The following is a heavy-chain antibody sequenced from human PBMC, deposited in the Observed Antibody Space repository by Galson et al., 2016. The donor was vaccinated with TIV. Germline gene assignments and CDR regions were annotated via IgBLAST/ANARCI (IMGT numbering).Heavy chain of an antibody. J-gene: IGHJ6*03. CDR1: GGTFNIYA. D-gene: IGHD6-19*01. CDR2: ILPIFGAA. Sequence: SVKVSCKASGGTFNIYAISWVRQAPGQGLEWMGGILPIFGAATYAQKFQGRVTITADESTNTAYMELSNLKSDDTAMYYCARPSSSCRGCSYYYYMDVWGKGTTVTVSS. CDR3: ARPSSSCRGCSYYYYMDV. V-gene: IGHV1-69*13.